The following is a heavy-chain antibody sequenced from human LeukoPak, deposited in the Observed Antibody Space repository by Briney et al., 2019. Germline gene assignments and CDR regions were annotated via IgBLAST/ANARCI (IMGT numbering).Heavy chain of an antibody. J-gene: IGHJ4*02. CDR3: AKSDYGDYGIWNY. CDR1: GFTFSNYA. V-gene: IGHV3-23*01. CDR2: ISDSGGRT. Sequence: GGSLRLSCAASGFTFSNYAMSWVRQAPGKGLEWVSAISDSGGRTYYADSVKGRFTISRDNSKNTLYLQMNGLRVEDTALYYCAKSDYGDYGIWNYWGQGTLVTVSS. D-gene: IGHD4-17*01.